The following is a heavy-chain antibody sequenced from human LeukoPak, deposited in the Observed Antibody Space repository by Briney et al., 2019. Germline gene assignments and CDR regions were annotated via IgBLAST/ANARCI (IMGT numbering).Heavy chain of an antibody. V-gene: IGHV4-61*01. D-gene: IGHD6-19*01. CDR2: IYYTGST. Sequence: SETLSLTCTVSGDSLSSGIYYWSWIRQPPGKGLEWIGYIYYTGSTNYNPSLKSRVTMSVDTPKNQFSLRLSSVTAADTAVYYCARKWLPLQFDYWGQGTLVTVSS. CDR1: GDSLSSGIYY. J-gene: IGHJ4*02. CDR3: ARKWLPLQFDY.